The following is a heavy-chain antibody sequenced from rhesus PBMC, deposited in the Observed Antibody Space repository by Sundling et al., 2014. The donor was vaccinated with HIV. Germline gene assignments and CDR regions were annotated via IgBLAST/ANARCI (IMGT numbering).Heavy chain of an antibody. CDR3: AREYSAYFDY. V-gene: IGHV3-110*01. D-gene: IGHD1-44*01. CDR1: GFTFSDHY. Sequence: EVQLLESGGGLVQPGGSLRLSCVASGFTFSDHYMDWVRQAPGKGLEWVSSISGSSSTTLYPDSVKGRFTISRDNAKNTVYLQMNSLRAEDTAVYYCAREYSAYFDYWGQGVLVTVSS. J-gene: IGHJ4*01. CDR2: ISGSSSTT.